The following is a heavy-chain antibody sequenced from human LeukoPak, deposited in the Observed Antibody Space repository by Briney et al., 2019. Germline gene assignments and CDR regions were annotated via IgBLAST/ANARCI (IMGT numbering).Heavy chain of an antibody. D-gene: IGHD1-20*01. J-gene: IGHJ4*02. CDR1: GGSISSGSYY. V-gene: IGHV4-61*02. CDR2: IYTSGST. Sequence: PSQTLSLTCTVSGGSISSGSYYWSWIRQPAGKGLEWIGRIYTSGSTNYNPSHKSRVTISVDTSKNQFSLKLSSVTAADTAVYYCARGRRVTGTTRPYFDYWGQGTLVTVSS. CDR3: ARGRRVTGTTRPYFDY.